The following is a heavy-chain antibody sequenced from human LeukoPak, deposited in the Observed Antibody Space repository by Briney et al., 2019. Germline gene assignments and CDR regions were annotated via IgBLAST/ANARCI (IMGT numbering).Heavy chain of an antibody. CDR1: GYSFTSYW. CDR3: ARQGSVGYNWNDVDYFDY. Sequence: GESLKISCKGSGYSFTSYWIGWMRQMPGKGLEWMGIIYPGDSDTSYSPSFQGQVTISADKSISTAYLQWSSLKASDTAMYYCARQGSVGYNWNDVDYFDYWGQGTLVTVSS. V-gene: IGHV5-51*01. D-gene: IGHD1-1*01. CDR2: IYPGDSDT. J-gene: IGHJ4*02.